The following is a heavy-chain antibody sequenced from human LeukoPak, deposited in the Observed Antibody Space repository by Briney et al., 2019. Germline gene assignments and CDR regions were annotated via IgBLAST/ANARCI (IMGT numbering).Heavy chain of an antibody. J-gene: IGHJ4*02. CDR1: GFTFSSYS. Sequence: GSLRLSCAASGFTFSSYSMNWVRQAPGKGLEWVSYISSSSSTIYYADSVKGRFTISRDNAKNSLYLQTNSLRAEDTAVYYCARHPSNSGSYYFDYWGQGTLVTVSS. CDR2: ISSSSSTI. V-gene: IGHV3-48*01. CDR3: ARHPSNSGSYYFDY. D-gene: IGHD1-26*01.